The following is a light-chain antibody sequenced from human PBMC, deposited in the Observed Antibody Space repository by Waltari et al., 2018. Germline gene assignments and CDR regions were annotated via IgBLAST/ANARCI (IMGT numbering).Light chain of an antibody. Sequence: QLVLTQSPSASASLGAPVKLTCTLSSGHSSYAIAWHQQQPEKGPRYLMKLNSDGSHSKGDGIPDRFSGSSSGAERYLTISSLQSEDEADYYCQTWGTGILGVVFGGGTKLTVL. CDR2: LNSDGSH. J-gene: IGLJ2*01. CDR3: QTWGTGILGVV. V-gene: IGLV4-69*01. CDR1: SGHSSYA.